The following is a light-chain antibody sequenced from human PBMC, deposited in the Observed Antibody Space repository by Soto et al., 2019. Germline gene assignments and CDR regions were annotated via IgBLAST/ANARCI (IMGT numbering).Light chain of an antibody. CDR1: QSVSSF. J-gene: IGKJ4*01. V-gene: IGKV3-11*01. CDR2: DAS. CDR3: QQRSNWPLT. Sequence: EIVLTQSPATLSLSPGERATLSCRASQSVSSFLAWYQQKPGQAPRLLISDASNRAPGIPARFSGSGSATDFHPTISSLEPEDYAVYSCQQRSNWPLTCGGGTKVEI.